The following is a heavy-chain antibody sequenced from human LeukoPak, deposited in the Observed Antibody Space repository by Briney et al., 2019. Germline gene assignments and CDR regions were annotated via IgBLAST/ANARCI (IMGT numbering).Heavy chain of an antibody. CDR2: ISSSSSYI. J-gene: IGHJ6*02. Sequence: PGGSLRLSCAASGFTFSRYSMNWVRQAPGKELEWVSSISSSSSYIYYADSVKGRFTISRDNAKNSLYLQMNSLRAEDTAVYYCARELKTGYSYGMDVWGQGTTVTVSS. CDR3: ARELKTGYSYGMDV. D-gene: IGHD3-9*01. V-gene: IGHV3-21*01. CDR1: GFTFSRYS.